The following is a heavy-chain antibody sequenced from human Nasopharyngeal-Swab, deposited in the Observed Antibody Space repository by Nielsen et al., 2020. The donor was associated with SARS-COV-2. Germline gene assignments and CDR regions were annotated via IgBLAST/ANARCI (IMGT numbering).Heavy chain of an antibody. CDR1: GFTFSSYG. CDR3: ARDKERAGYSSGWYGL. J-gene: IGHJ4*02. CDR2: IWYDGSNK. Sequence: GGSLRLSCAASGFTFSSYGMHWVRQAPGKGLERVAVIWYDGSNKYYADSVKGRFTISRDNSKNTLYLQMNSLRAEDTAVYYCARDKERAGYSSGWYGLGGQGTLVTVSS. D-gene: IGHD6-19*01. V-gene: IGHV3-33*01.